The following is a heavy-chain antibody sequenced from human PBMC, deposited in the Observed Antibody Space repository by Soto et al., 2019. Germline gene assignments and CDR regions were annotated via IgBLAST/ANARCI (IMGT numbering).Heavy chain of an antibody. CDR2: IGESGTPT. D-gene: IGHD2-2*01. CDR3: ARYIPGVRYYGMDV. CDR1: GFTFSSYA. V-gene: IGHV3-23*01. J-gene: IGHJ6*02. Sequence: GGSLRLSCAASGFTFSSYAMRWVRQAPGKGLEWVSLIGESGTPTYYADSVKGPFTISRDNSGNTLFLEMYSLRAEDTAVYYCARYIPGVRYYGMDVWGQGTTVTSP.